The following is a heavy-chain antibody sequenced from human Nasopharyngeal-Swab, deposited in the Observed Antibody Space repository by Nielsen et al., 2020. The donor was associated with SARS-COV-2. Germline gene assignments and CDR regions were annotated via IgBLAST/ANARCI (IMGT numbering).Heavy chain of an antibody. V-gene: IGHV3-23*01. J-gene: IGHJ4*02. CDR2: PSGSGGST. CDR1: GFTFSTYA. CDR3: AKTFHYYDSMLELYYFDY. D-gene: IGHD3-22*01. Sequence: GESLKISCAASGFTFSTYAMSWVRQAPGKGLEWVSTPSGSGGSTHYVDSVKGRFTISRDNSKNTLYLQMNSLRAEDTAVYYCAKTFHYYDSMLELYYFDYWGQGTLVTVSS.